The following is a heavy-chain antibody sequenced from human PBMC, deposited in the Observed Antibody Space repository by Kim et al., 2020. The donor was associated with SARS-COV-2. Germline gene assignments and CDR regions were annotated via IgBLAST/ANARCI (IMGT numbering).Heavy chain of an antibody. CDR1: GFTFDIYA. CDR3: AEMVFMDDYHYFYYYAMDL. CDR2: MSGGGGNK. D-gene: IGHD2-8*01. Sequence: GGSLRLSCVASGFTFDIYAMSWIRQAPGKGLEWVSVMSGGGGNKFYADSVRGRFTISRDNSKNTLYLQMNSLRDEDTALYYCAEMVFMDDYHYFYYYAMDLWGPGTTVTVPS. V-gene: IGHV3-23*01. J-gene: IGHJ6*02.